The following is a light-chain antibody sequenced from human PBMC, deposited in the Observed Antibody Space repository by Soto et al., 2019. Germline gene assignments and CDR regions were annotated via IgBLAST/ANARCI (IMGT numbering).Light chain of an antibody. CDR3: QQTYSIPPLT. Sequence: DFQLTQSPSSLSASVGDRVTITCRSSQSVTTYLNWYQQKPGKAPKLLIYVASVLQTGVPSRFSGSGSGTNFSLTINGLHPEDFATYVCQQTYSIPPLTFGGGTRVEIK. V-gene: IGKV1-39*01. CDR2: VAS. J-gene: IGKJ4*01. CDR1: QSVTTY.